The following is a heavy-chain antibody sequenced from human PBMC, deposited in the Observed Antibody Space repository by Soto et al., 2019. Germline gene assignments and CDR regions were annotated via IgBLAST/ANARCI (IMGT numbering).Heavy chain of an antibody. V-gene: IGHV4-30-2*01. Sequence: SETLSLTCAVSGGSISSGGDSWSWIRQPPGKGLEWIGYIYHSGSTYYNPSLKSRVTISVDRSKNQFSLKLSSVTAADTAVYYCARDGDYGDYVVFDYWGQGTLVTVSS. D-gene: IGHD4-17*01. CDR3: ARDGDYGDYVVFDY. J-gene: IGHJ4*02. CDR2: IYHSGST. CDR1: GGSISSGGDS.